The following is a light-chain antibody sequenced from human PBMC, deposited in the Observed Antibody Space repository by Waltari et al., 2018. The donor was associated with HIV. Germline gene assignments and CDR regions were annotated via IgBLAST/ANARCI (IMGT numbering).Light chain of an antibody. CDR3: AAWDDSLNGYV. CDR1: SSNIGNNA. CDR2: YDD. V-gene: IGLV1-36*01. J-gene: IGLJ1*01. Sequence: QSVLTQSPSVSEAPRQRVTISCSGSSSNIGNNAVNWYQQVPGKAPKLLIYYDDLLSSGVSDRFSRSKSGTSASLAIRCLQPEDEADYFCAAWDDSLNGYVFGSGTKVIV.